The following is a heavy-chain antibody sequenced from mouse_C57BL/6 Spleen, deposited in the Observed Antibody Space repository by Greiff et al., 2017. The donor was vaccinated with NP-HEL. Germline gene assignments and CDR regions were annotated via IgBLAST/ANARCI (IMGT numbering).Heavy chain of an antibody. CDR1: GFNIKDDY. CDR3: TTLYDYDEVDY. D-gene: IGHD2-4*01. J-gene: IGHJ2*01. V-gene: IGHV14-4*01. CDR2: IDPENGDT. Sequence: EVQLQQSGAELVRPGASVKLSCTASGFNIKDDYMHWVKQRPEQGLEWIGWIDPENGDTEYASKFQGKATITADTSSNTAYLQLSSLTSEDTAVYYCTTLYDYDEVDYWGQGTTLTVSS.